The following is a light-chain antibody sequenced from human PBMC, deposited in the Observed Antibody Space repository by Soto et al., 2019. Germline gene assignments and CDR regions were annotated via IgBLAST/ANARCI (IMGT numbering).Light chain of an antibody. CDR1: SSDVGGYNY. CDR3: TSYTSSSTYV. V-gene: IGLV2-14*01. CDR2: EVS. Sequence: QRSLTQPASVVGSRGQSITISCTGTSSDVGGYNYVSWYQHHPGKAPKLIIYEVSNRPSGVSNRFSGSKSGNTASLTVSKLHAEDEADYYSTSYTSSSTYVFGTGTKVTVL. J-gene: IGLJ1*01.